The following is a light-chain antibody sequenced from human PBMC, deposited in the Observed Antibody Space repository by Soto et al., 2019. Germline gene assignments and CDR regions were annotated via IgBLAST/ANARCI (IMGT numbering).Light chain of an antibody. V-gene: IGKV3-15*01. J-gene: IGKJ4*02. CDR3: QPYHAWPRT. Sequence: ELVMTQARDTLSAAPGERATLTYRASQSVSSDLAWYHQKPGQAPRLLIYGASTRATGIPARFSGSGSGTAFTLTISTLQSEDFAFSICQPYHAWPRTFGGGTKVDIK. CDR2: GAS. CDR1: QSVSSD.